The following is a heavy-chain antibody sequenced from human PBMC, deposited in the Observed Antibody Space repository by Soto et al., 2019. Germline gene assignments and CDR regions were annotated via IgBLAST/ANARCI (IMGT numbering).Heavy chain of an antibody. CDR2: INPSGST. Sequence: QVQLQQWGAGLLKPSETLSLTCTVYDGSSSGYYWSWVRQPPGKGLEWIGEINPSGSTNYTPSLKSRVTISVDTSNNQFSLNVNSVTAADTAVYYCARGRITMLHWGQGTLVTVSS. CDR1: DGSSSGYY. J-gene: IGHJ4*02. V-gene: IGHV4-34*01. D-gene: IGHD3-10*02. CDR3: ARGRITMLH.